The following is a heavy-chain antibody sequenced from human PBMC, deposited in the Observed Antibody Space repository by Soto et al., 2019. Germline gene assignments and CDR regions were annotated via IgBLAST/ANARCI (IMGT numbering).Heavy chain of an antibody. J-gene: IGHJ4*02. CDR1: GGSVRSGTCY. CDR3: AYFDWLPY. D-gene: IGHD3-9*01. CDR2: VYYDGTT. V-gene: IGHV4-39*01. Sequence: PSETQSLTCTVSGGSVRSGTCYWGWIRQPPGKGLEWIGSVYYDGTTYYNPSLRSRVTISVDTSKNQFSLKMSSVTAADTAAYYCAYFDWLPYWGQGTLVTAPQ.